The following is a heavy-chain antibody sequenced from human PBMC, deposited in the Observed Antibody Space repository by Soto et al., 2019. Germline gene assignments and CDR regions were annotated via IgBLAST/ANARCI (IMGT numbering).Heavy chain of an antibody. CDR2: INENSGTI. V-gene: IGHV3-48*03. Sequence: EVQLVESGGGLVQPGGSLTLSCAASGFLFKNYEVDWVRQAPGKGPEWISNINENSGTIYYADSVRGRFTISRDNAKNSLYLQMNSLRAEDTSFYFCVREYCRGGICSDAFDVWGQGTLVTVSS. J-gene: IGHJ3*01. CDR1: GFLFKNYE. D-gene: IGHD2-15*01. CDR3: VREYCRGGICSDAFDV.